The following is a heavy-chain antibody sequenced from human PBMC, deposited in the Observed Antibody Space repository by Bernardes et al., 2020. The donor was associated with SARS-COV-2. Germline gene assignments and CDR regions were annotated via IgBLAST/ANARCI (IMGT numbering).Heavy chain of an antibody. CDR3: VRRLGCSGGTCYST. CDR2: IDPSDSYT. CDR1: GYIFTSYW. J-gene: IGHJ5*02. D-gene: IGHD2-15*01. Sequence: GESLKISCKASGYIFTSYWISWVRQMPGKGLEWMGKIDPSDSYTYYSPSSQGHVTFSADESISTAYLQWSSLKASDSAMYYCVRRLGCSGGTCYSTWGQGTLVTVSS. V-gene: IGHV5-10-1*01.